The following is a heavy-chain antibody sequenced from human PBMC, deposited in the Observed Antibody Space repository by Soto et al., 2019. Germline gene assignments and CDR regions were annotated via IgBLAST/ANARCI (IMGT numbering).Heavy chain of an antibody. V-gene: IGHV3-30*18. CDR3: AKADPYSGYDQLDY. CDR1: GFTFSSYG. CDR2: ISYDGSNK. Sequence: QVQLVESGGGVVQPGRSLRLSCAASGFTFSSYGMHWVRQAPGKGLEWVAVISYDGSNKYYADYVKGRFTTSRDNSKNAMYLQMNSLRAEDTTVYYCAKADPYSGYDQLDYWGQGTLVTVSS. D-gene: IGHD5-12*01. J-gene: IGHJ4*02.